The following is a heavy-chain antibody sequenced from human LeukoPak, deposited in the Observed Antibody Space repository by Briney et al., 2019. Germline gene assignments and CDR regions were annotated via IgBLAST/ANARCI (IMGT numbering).Heavy chain of an antibody. Sequence: SETLSLTCAVYGGSFSGYYWSWIRQPPGKGLEWIGSIYYSGSTYYNPSLKSRVTISVDTSKNQFSLKLSSVTAADTAVYYCASMGFPNYFDYWGQGTLVTVSS. J-gene: IGHJ4*02. CDR2: IYYSGST. D-gene: IGHD3-10*01. CDR1: GGSFSGYY. V-gene: IGHV4-34*01. CDR3: ASMGFPNYFDY.